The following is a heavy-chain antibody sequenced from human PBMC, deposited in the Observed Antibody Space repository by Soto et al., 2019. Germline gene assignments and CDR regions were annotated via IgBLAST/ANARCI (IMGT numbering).Heavy chain of an antibody. D-gene: IGHD3-9*01. CDR1: GFTFSSYW. J-gene: IGHJ5*02. Sequence: GESLKISCAASGFTFSSYWMHWVRQAPGKGLVWVSRINSDGSSTSYADSVKGRFTISRDNAKNTLYLQMNSLRAEDTAVYYCARDLLVLRYFDWPNWFDPWGQGTLVTVSS. CDR3: ARDLLVLRYFDWPNWFDP. CDR2: INSDGSST. V-gene: IGHV3-74*01.